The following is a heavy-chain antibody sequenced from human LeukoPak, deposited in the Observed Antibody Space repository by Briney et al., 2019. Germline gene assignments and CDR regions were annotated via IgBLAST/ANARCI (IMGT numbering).Heavy chain of an antibody. CDR3: ARANGYRGFDYYYYMDV. J-gene: IGHJ6*03. CDR1: GGSISSGRFY. CDR2: IYYSGST. V-gene: IGHV4-61*01. Sequence: SETLSLTCTVSGGSISSGRFYWSWIRQPPGKGLEWIGYIYYSGSTNYNPSLKSRVTISVDTSKNQFSLKLSSVTAADTAVYYCARANGYRGFDYYYYMDVWGKGTTVTVSS. D-gene: IGHD5-18*01.